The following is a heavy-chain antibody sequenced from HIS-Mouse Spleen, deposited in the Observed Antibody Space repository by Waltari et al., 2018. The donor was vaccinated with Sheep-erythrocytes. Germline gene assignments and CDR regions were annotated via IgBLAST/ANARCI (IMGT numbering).Heavy chain of an antibody. V-gene: IGHV3-23*01. CDR1: GFTFSSYA. D-gene: IGHD4-4*01. CDR3: AKEFPYSNSLLWDY. CDR2: ISGSGGST. Sequence: EVQLLESGGGLVQPGGSLRLSCAASGFTFSSYAMSWVRQAPGEGVEGVSAISGSGGSTYYADSVKGRFTISRDNSKNTLYLQMNSLRAEDTAVYYCAKEFPYSNSLLWDYWGQGTLVTVSS. J-gene: IGHJ4*02.